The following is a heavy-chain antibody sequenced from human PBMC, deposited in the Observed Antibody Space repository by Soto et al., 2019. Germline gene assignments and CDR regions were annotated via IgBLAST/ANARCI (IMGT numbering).Heavy chain of an antibody. J-gene: IGHJ6*02. CDR3: ARGRSGYYYGMDV. CDR2: ISSSSSYI. Sequence: EVQLVESGGGLVKPGGSLRLSCAASGFTFSSYSMNWVRQAPGKGLEWVSSISSSSSYIYYADSVKGRFTISRDNAKNSLYLQMNSLRAEDTAVYYCARGRSGYYYGMDVWGQGTTVTVSS. V-gene: IGHV3-21*01. CDR1: GFTFSSYS.